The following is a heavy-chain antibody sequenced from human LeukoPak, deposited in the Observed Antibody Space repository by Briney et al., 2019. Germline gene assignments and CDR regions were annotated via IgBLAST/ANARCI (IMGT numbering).Heavy chain of an antibody. D-gene: IGHD3-22*01. V-gene: IGHV3-33*06. CDR3: AKWAYYYYDSSGYGYFDY. CDR1: GFTFSYYG. CDR2: IWYDGSNK. J-gene: IGHJ4*02. Sequence: GGSLRLSCAASGFTFSYYGMHWVRQAPGKGLEWVAVIWYDGSNKYYADSVKGRFTISRDNSKNTLYLQMNSLRAEDTAVYYCAKWAYYYYDSSGYGYFDYWGQGTLVTVSS.